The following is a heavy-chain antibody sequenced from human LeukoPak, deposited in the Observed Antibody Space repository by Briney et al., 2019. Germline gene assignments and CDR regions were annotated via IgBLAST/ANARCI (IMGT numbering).Heavy chain of an antibody. CDR2: IYYSGST. Sequence: SETLSLTCTVSGYSISSGYYWGWIRQPPGKGLEWIGYIYYSGSTNYNPSLKSRVTISVDTSKNQFSLKLSSVTAADTAVYYCARSDMVRRRVEYYFDYWGQGTLVTVSS. CDR1: GYSISSGYY. J-gene: IGHJ4*02. V-gene: IGHV4-61*01. CDR3: ARSDMVRRRVEYYFDY. D-gene: IGHD3-10*01.